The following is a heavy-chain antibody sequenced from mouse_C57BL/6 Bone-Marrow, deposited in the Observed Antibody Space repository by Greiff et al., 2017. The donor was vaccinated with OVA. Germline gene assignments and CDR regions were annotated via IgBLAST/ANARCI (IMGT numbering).Heavy chain of an antibody. Sequence: VQLQQPGAELVRPGTSVKLSCKASGYTFTSYWMHWVKQRPGQGLEWIGVIDPSDSYTKYNQKFKGKATLTVDTSSSTSYMQLSSLTSEDSAVYYCARRGYYGLFAYWGQGTLVTVSA. CDR2: IDPSDSYT. D-gene: IGHD1-1*01. CDR3: ARRGYYGLFAY. J-gene: IGHJ3*01. CDR1: GYTFTSYW. V-gene: IGHV1-59*01.